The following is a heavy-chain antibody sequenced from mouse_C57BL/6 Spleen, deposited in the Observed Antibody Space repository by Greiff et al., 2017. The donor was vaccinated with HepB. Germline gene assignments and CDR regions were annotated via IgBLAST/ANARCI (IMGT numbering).Heavy chain of an antibody. CDR1: GYAFSSYW. CDR2: IYPGDGDT. V-gene: IGHV1-80*01. J-gene: IGHJ3*01. CDR3: ARVGPFYDYDVWFAY. Sequence: VQLQQSGAELVKPGASVKISCKASGYAFSSYWMNWVKQRPGKGLEWIGQIYPGDGDTNYNGKFKGKATLTADKSSSTAYMQLSSLTSEDSAVYFCARVGPFYDYDVWFAYWGQGTLVTVSA. D-gene: IGHD2-4*01.